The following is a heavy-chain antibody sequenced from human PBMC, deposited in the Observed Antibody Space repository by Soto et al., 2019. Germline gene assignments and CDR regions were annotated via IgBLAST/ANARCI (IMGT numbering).Heavy chain of an antibody. V-gene: IGHV3-23*01. J-gene: IGHJ6*02. CDR2: ISGSGDTT. CDR1: GFTFNTYA. Sequence: GGSLRLSCAASGFTFNTYAMSWVRQAPGKGLEWVSIISGSGDTTFYADSVKGRFTISRDNSKNTLYLQMNSLRAEDTVLYYCAKGRSYYYYYGVDVWGQGTTVTVSS. CDR3: AKGRSYYYYYGVDV.